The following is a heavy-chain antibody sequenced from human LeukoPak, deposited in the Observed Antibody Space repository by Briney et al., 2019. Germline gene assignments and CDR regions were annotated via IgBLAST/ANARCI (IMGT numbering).Heavy chain of an antibody. V-gene: IGHV4-59*08. Sequence: SETLSLTCTVSGGSLSRYHWSWIRQPPGKGLEWIGYIYYSGSTKYNPSLQSRVTISVDTSKNQFSLKLTSVTAADTAVYYCARTTVNGDLDYWGRGTLVTVSS. CDR1: GGSLSRYH. D-gene: IGHD4-17*01. CDR3: ARTTVNGDLDY. CDR2: IYYSGST. J-gene: IGHJ4*02.